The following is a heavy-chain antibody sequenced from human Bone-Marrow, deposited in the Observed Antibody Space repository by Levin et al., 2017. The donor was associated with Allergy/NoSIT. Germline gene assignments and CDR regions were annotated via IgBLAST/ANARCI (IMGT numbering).Heavy chain of an antibody. CDR3: ARQRILDWYFDL. Sequence: KSSETLSLTCTVSGGSISSGNYYWGWIRQPPGKRLEWIGSIYHSGRSTYYNPSLKSRAAISIDTSENQFSLRLNSMSAADTAVFYCARQRILDWYFDLWGRGTLVIVSS. V-gene: IGHV4-39*01. J-gene: IGHJ2*01. CDR2: IYHSGRST. CDR1: GGSISSGNYY.